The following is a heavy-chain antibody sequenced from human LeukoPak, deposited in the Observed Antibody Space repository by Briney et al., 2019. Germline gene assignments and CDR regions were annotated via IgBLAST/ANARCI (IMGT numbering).Heavy chain of an antibody. Sequence: GGSLRLSCAASGFTFSSYAMSWVRQAPGKGLEWVSAISGSGGSTYYADSAKGRFTISRDNSKNTLYLQMNSLRAEDTAVYYCASWSYYDFWSGYYPAYYYGMDVWGQGTTVTVSS. V-gene: IGHV3-23*01. D-gene: IGHD3-3*01. J-gene: IGHJ6*02. CDR1: GFTFSSYA. CDR3: ASWSYYDFWSGYYPAYYYGMDV. CDR2: ISGSGGST.